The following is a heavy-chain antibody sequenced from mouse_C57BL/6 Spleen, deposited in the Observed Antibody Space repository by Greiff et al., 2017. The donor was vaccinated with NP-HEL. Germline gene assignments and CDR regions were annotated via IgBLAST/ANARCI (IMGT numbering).Heavy chain of an antibody. CDR1: GYTFTSYW. CDR3: ARGRNDDYDEDFDY. V-gene: IGHV1-55*01. CDR2: IYPGSGST. D-gene: IGHD2-4*01. J-gene: IGHJ2*01. Sequence: QVQLQQPGAELVKPGASVKMSCKASGYTFTSYWITWVKQRPGQGLEWIGDIYPGSGSTNYNEKFKSKATLTVDTSSSTAYMQLSSLTSEDSAVYYCARGRNDDYDEDFDYWGQGTTLTVSS.